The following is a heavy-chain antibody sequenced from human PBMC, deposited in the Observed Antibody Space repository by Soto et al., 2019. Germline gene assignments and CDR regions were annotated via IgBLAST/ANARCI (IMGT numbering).Heavy chain of an antibody. V-gene: IGHV4-4*02. D-gene: IGHD2-8*01. CDR1: GDSISNGNW. CDR3: ASDPGRSNPDS. CDR2: VHHSGIT. Sequence: QVQLQESGPGLVKPWGTLSLTCAVSGDSISNGNWWSWIRQTPGKGLEWIGEVHHSGITNYNPSLTGRVTISLDTSKNHFSLMVTSVTAADTAVYYCASDPGRSNPDSWGQGTLVTVSS. J-gene: IGHJ4*02.